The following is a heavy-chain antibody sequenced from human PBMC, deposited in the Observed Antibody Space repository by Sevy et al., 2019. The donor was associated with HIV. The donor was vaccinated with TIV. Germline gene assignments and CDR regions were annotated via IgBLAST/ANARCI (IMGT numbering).Heavy chain of an antibody. D-gene: IGHD5-18*01. J-gene: IGHJ4*02. CDR1: GFTFSSYW. CDR2: MKQDGSDK. CDR3: VREGLGGFSYSLDF. V-gene: IGHV3-7*01. Sequence: GGSLRLSCAASGFTFSSYWMSWVRQAPGKGLEWVATMKQDGSDKYYVDSVKGRFTISRDNAKNSLYLQMNSLRAEDSAVFYCVREGLGGFSYSLDFWGWEPWSPSPQ.